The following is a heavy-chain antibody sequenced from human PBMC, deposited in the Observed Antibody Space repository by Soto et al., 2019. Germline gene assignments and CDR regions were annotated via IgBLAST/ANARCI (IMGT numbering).Heavy chain of an antibody. D-gene: IGHD3-22*01. CDR3: AKEGGLEGSGYQYYFDY. CDR2: ISYDGSNK. CDR1: GFTFSSYG. Sequence: GGSLRLSCAASGFTFSSYGMHWVRQAPGKGLEWVAVISYDGSNKYYADSVKGRFTTSRDNSKNTLYLQMNSLRAEDTAVYYCAKEGGLEGSGYQYYFDYWGQGTLVTVSS. J-gene: IGHJ4*02. V-gene: IGHV3-30*18.